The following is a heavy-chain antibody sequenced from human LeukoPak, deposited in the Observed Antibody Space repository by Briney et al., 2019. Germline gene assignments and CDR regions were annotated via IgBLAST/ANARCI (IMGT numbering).Heavy chain of an antibody. J-gene: IGHJ5*02. CDR3: AGGIGYATSPADH. Sequence: PSETLSLTCTVSGFSISSSYYWGWIRQPPAKGLEWIGYIHDTRGTNYNPYLKSRVTMSLDTSKNHFSLSLNSVTAADTAVYFCAGGIGYATSPADHLGQGTLVTVSS. V-gene: IGHV4-61*03. D-gene: IGHD6-13*01. CDR1: GFSISSSYY. CDR2: IHDTRGT.